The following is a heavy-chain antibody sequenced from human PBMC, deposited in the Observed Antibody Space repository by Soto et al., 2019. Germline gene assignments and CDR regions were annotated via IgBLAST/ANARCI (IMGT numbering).Heavy chain of an antibody. V-gene: IGHV1-18*01. CDR1: GYTFTKYG. CDR2: ISTYNNNT. D-gene: IGHD6-19*01. Sequence: QVQLVQSGAEVKKPGASVKVSCKASGYTFTKYGISWVRQAPGQGLEWMGWISTYNNNTNYAQRLRDRVTMTTDTSTSTVYMELRSLRSDDTALYYCARDRSGWSSYDWFDPWGQGTLVTVSS. J-gene: IGHJ5*02. CDR3: ARDRSGWSSYDWFDP.